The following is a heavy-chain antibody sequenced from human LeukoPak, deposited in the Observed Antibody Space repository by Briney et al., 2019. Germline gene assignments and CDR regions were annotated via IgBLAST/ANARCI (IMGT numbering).Heavy chain of an antibody. CDR2: IIPIFGTA. V-gene: IGHV1-69*06. Sequence: GASVKVSCKASGGTFSSYAISWVRQAPGQGLEWMGGIIPIFGTANYAQKFQGGVTITADKSTSTAYMELSSLRSEDTAVYYCARDFGRDWRTIIFDYWGQGTLVTVSS. D-gene: IGHD2-21*02. CDR1: GGTFSSYA. CDR3: ARDFGRDWRTIIFDY. J-gene: IGHJ4*02.